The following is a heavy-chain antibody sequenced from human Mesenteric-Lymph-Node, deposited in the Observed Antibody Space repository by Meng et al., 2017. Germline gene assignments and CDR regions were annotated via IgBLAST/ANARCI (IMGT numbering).Heavy chain of an antibody. J-gene: IGHJ6*02. V-gene: IGHV6-1*01. CDR1: GDSVSSNSAA. CDR2: TYYRSKWYN. Sequence: SQTLSLTCAISGDSVSSNSAAWNWIRQSPSRGLEWLGRTYYRSKWYNDYAVSVKSRITINPDTSKNQFSLQLNSVTPEDTAVYYCARESGSPWGNYYYYGMDVWGQGTTVTVSS. D-gene: IGHD3-16*01. CDR3: ARESGSPWGNYYYYGMDV.